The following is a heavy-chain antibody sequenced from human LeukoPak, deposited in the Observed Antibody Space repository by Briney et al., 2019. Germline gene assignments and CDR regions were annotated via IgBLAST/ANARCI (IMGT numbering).Heavy chain of an antibody. CDR3: ARYYADVNGYCYYYDY. D-gene: IGHD3-22*01. V-gene: IGHV4-59*02. Sequence: LETLSLTCTVSGASVSSYYWSWIRKPPGKGLEWIGFSAHTGSSSYNPSLKSRVSISVDKSMNHFSLRLTSVTTADTAVYYCARYYADVNGYCYYYDYWGQGTLVTVSS. J-gene: IGHJ4*02. CDR1: GASVSSYY. CDR2: SAHTGSS.